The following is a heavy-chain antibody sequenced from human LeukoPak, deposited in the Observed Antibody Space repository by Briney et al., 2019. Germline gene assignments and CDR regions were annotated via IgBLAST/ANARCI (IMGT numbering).Heavy chain of an antibody. V-gene: IGHV4-39*01. CDR3: ARPHCSSTSCYAGDDAFDI. CDR2: IYYSGST. J-gene: IGHJ3*02. Sequence: SETLSLTCTVSGGSISSSSYYWGWIRQPPGKGLEWIGSIYYSGSTYYNPSLKSQVTISVDTSKNQFSLKLSSVTAADTAVYYCARPHCSSTSCYAGDDAFDIWGQGTMVTVSS. CDR1: GGSISSSSYY. D-gene: IGHD2-2*01.